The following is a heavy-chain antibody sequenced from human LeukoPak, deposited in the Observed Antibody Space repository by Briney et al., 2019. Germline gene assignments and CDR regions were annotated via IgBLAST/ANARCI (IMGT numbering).Heavy chain of an antibody. D-gene: IGHD1-26*01. CDR2: INDNGGRT. CDR3: VKDLSGRYTFDY. J-gene: IGHJ4*02. CDR1: GFTFSSYA. V-gene: IGHV3-64D*09. Sequence: QPGGSLRLSCSASGFTFSSYAMHWVRQAPGKGLEYVSGINDNGGRTHYGDSLKGRFTISRDNSKNTLYLQMSTLRAEDTAVYYCVKDLSGRYTFDYWDQGTLVTVSS.